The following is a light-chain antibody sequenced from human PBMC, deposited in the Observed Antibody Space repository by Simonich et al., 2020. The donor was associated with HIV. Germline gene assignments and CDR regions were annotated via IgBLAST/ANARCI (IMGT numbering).Light chain of an antibody. CDR1: QGIRNN. Sequence: AIKMTQSPSSLSSSVGDRVTITCRASQGIRNNLGWYQQKPGKAPKILIYAASGLQSGVPSRFSGSGSGTDFSLTISSLQPEDFATYYCQQSYSTPPTFGQGTKVEIK. V-gene: IGKV1-6*01. CDR2: AAS. J-gene: IGKJ1*01. CDR3: QQSYSTPPT.